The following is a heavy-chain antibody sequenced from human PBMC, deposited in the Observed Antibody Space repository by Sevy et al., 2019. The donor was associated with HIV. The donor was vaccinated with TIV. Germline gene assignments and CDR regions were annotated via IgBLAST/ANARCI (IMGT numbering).Heavy chain of an antibody. D-gene: IGHD5-18*01. CDR2: ISSTSSYI. CDR3: VRATYISGSDDFDY. CDR1: GFTFSGYT. Sequence: GGSLRLSCTAAGFTFSGYTMNWVRQAPGKGLEWISSISSTSSYIEYADSVKGRSTISRDNAKNSLYLQMNSLTAEDTAVYFCVRATYISGSDDFDYWGQGTLVTVSS. V-gene: IGHV3-21*03. J-gene: IGHJ4*02.